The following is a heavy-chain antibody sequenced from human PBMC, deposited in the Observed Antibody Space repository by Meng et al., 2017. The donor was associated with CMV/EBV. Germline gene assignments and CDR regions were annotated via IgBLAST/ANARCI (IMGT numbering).Heavy chain of an antibody. CDR1: GGSFSGYY. Sequence: QVQLQQWGAGLFKPSETLSLPCAVYGGSFSGYYWSWIRQPPGKGLEWIGEINHSGSTNYNPSLKSRVTISVDTSKNQFSLKLSSVTAADTAVYYCARESMVRGEDWGQGTLVTVSS. V-gene: IGHV4-34*01. J-gene: IGHJ4*02. CDR2: INHSGST. D-gene: IGHD3-10*01. CDR3: ARESMVRGED.